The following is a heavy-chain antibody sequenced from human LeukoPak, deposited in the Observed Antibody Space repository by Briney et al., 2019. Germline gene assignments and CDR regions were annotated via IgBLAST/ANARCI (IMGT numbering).Heavy chain of an antibody. CDR3: GRLTYCSGASCYLDY. V-gene: IGHV5-51*01. J-gene: IGHJ4*02. CDR1: GYSFNSYW. D-gene: IGHD2-15*01. Sequence: GESLKIPCKGSGYSFNSYWIGWVRQMPGKGLEWMGIIYPGDSDTRYSPPFQGQVTISVDKSISTAYLQWSALKASDTAMYYCGRLTYCSGASCYLDYWGQGTLVTVPS. CDR2: IYPGDSDT.